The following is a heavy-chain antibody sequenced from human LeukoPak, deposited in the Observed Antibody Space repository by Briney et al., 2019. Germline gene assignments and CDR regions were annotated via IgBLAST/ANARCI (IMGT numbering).Heavy chain of an antibody. CDR2: ISWNSGSI. D-gene: IGHD3-3*01. V-gene: IGHV3-9*03. Sequence: GGSLRLSCAASGFTLDDYAMHWVRQAPGKGLEWVAGISWNSGSIDYADSVTGRFTISKDNAKHSPYLPMTSPRAEAMTLSYCAKARFGRLDSYYFDDWGQGTPVTVSS. J-gene: IGHJ4*02. CDR1: GFTLDDYA. CDR3: AKARFGRLDSYYFDD.